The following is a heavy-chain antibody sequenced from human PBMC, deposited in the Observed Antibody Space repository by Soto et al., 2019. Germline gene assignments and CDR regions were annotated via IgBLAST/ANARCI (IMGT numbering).Heavy chain of an antibody. D-gene: IGHD4-4*01. V-gene: IGHV3-21*04. CDR3: ARDKNDYSNDGWFDP. CDR2: ISSSGSNI. CDR1: GFTFSSYG. Sequence: GGSLRLSCAASGFTFSSYGMHWVRQAPGKGLEWVSVISSSGSNIYYADSVKGRFTISRDNAKNSLYLQMNSLRAEDTAVYYCARDKNDYSNDGWFDPWGQGTLVTVSS. J-gene: IGHJ5*02.